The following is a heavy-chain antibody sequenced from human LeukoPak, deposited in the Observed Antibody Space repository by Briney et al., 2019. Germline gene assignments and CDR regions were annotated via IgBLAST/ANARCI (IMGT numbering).Heavy chain of an antibody. CDR3: ARGDYDSSGSQDY. D-gene: IGHD3-22*01. Sequence: GGSLRLSCAASGFTFSSYAMHWVRQAPGKGLEWVAVISYDGSNKYYADSVKGRFTISRDNSKNTLYLQMNSLRAEDTAVYYCARGDYDSSGSQDYWGQGTLVTVSS. CDR1: GFTFSSYA. CDR2: ISYDGSNK. V-gene: IGHV3-30-3*01. J-gene: IGHJ4*02.